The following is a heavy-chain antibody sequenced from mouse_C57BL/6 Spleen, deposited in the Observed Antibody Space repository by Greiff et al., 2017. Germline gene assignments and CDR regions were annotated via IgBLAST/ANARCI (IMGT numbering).Heavy chain of an antibody. CDR3: ARRGVTGRAMDY. Sequence: QVHVKQSGAELVKPGASVKLSCKASGYTFTSYWMQWVKQRPGQGLEWIGEIDPSDSYTNYNQKFKGKATLTVDTSSSTAYMQLSSLTSEDAAVYYCARRGVTGRAMDYWGQGTSVTVPS. CDR2: IDPSDSYT. D-gene: IGHD4-1*01. J-gene: IGHJ4*01. CDR1: GYTFTSYW. V-gene: IGHV1-50*01.